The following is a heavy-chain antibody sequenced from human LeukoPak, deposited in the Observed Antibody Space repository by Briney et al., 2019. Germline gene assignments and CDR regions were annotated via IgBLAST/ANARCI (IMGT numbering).Heavy chain of an antibody. J-gene: IGHJ6*02. CDR3: AKDQQQLEYYCYGMDV. D-gene: IGHD6-13*01. V-gene: IGHV3-66*01. CDR1: GFTVSSNY. CDR2: IYSGGST. Sequence: GGSLRLSCAASGFTVSSNYMSWVRQAPGKGLEWVSVIYSGGSTYYADSVKGRFTISRDNPKNTLYLQMNGLRAEDTAVYYCAKDQQQLEYYCYGMDVWGQGTTVTVSS.